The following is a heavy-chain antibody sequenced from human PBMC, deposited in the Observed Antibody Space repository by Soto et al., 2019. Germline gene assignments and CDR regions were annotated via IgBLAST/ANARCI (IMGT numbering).Heavy chain of an antibody. J-gene: IGHJ1*01. CDR2: IYYSGST. CDR3: ARTYSSGWYAYFQH. Sequence: SGNLALTSAFSVGSISIYYWIWIRQPPGKGLESRGYIYYSGSTNYNPSLKSRVTISVDTSKNQFSLKLSSVTAADTAVYYCARTYSSGWYAYFQHWGQGTLVTVSS. D-gene: IGHD6-19*01. V-gene: IGHV4-59*01. CDR1: VGSISIYY.